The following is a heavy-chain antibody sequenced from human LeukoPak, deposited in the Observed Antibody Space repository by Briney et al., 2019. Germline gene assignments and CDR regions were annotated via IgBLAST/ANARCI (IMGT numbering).Heavy chain of an antibody. Sequence: PGGSLRLSCAASGFTFSNAWMSWVRQAPGKWLEWVGRIKSKTDGGTTDYAAPVKGRFTISRDDSKNTLYLQMNSLKTEDTAVYYCTTWELRYRQTVDYWGQGTLVTVSS. CDR1: GFTFSNAW. D-gene: IGHD1-26*01. J-gene: IGHJ4*02. V-gene: IGHV3-15*01. CDR3: TTWELRYRQTVDY. CDR2: IKSKTDGGTT.